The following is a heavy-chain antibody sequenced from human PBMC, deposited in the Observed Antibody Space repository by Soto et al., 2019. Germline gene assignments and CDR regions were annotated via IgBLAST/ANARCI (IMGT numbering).Heavy chain of an antibody. D-gene: IGHD1-26*01. CDR2: IWYDGSNK. V-gene: IGHV3-33*01. Sequence: GGSLRLSCAASGFTFSSYGMHWVRQAPGKGLEWVAVIWYDGSNKYYADSVKGRFTISRDNPKNTLYPQMNSLRAEDTAVYYCARVIVGATSTGSYYYYGMDVWGQGTTVTVSS. J-gene: IGHJ6*02. CDR1: GFTFSSYG. CDR3: ARVIVGATSTGSYYYYGMDV.